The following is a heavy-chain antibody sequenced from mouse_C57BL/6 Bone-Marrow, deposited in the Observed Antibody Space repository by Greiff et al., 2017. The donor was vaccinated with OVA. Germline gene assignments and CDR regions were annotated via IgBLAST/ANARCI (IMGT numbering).Heavy chain of an antibody. V-gene: IGHV8-8*01. CDR1: GFSLSTFGMG. CDR3: ARMAVTTPFAY. CDR2: SWCDDVK. D-gene: IGHD2-13*01. J-gene: IGHJ3*01. Sequence: QVTLIVSGPGLLQPSQTLSLSCSFSGFSLSTFGMGVGWIRQPSGQGLEWLVHSWCDDVKYSNPVLKSWLTITNDTTKNQVFLMIANVDTADTATYYCARMAVTTPFAYWGRGTLVTVTA.